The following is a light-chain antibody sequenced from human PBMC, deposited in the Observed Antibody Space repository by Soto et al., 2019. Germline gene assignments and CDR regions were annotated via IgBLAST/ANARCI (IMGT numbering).Light chain of an antibody. J-gene: IGLJ1*01. CDR1: SSDVGAYNF. V-gene: IGLV2-14*03. CDR2: DVN. Sequence: QSVLTQPASVSGSPGQSITISCTGTSSDVGAYNFVSWYQQHPGKAPKLIIYDVNNRPSEVFNRFSGSKSGNTASLTISGLQAEDEGDYYCSSFTTGVNYVFGTGTKVTVL. CDR3: SSFTTGVNYV.